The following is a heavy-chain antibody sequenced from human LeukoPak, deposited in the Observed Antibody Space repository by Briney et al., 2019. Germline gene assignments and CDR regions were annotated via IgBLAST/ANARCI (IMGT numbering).Heavy chain of an antibody. Sequence: PSETLSLTCAVYGGSFSGYYWSWIRQPPGKGLEWIGEINHSGSTNYNPSLKSRVTISVDTPKNQVSRKLSSVTAADTAVYYCASPVSGSSGWYYNYWGQGTLVTVSS. CDR2: INHSGST. CDR1: GGSFSGYY. J-gene: IGHJ4*02. CDR3: ASPVSGSSGWYYNY. D-gene: IGHD6-19*01. V-gene: IGHV4-34*01.